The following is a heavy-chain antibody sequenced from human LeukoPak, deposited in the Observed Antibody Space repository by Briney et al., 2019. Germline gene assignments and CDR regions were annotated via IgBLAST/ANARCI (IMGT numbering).Heavy chain of an antibody. CDR1: GGSFSGYY. Sequence: SETLSLTCAVYGGSFSGYYWSRIRQPPGKGLGWIGEINHSGSTNYNPSLKSRVTISVDTSKNQFSLKLSSVTAADTAVYYCARIRAYYGSGSYKAFDIWGQGTMVTVSS. CDR2: INHSGST. J-gene: IGHJ3*02. D-gene: IGHD3-10*01. V-gene: IGHV4-34*01. CDR3: ARIRAYYGSGSYKAFDI.